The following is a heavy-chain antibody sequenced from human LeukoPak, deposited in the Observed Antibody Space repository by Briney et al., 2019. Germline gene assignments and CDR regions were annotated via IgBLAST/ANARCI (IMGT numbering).Heavy chain of an antibody. CDR1: GGTFSSYA. CDR2: IIPIFGTA. Sequence: SVKVSCKASGGTFSSYAISWVRQAPGQGLEWMGGIIPIFGTANYAQKFQGRVTITADESTSTAYMELSSLRSEDTAVYYCARFGDGSDPFYYYYYMDVWGNGTTVTVSS. V-gene: IGHV1-69*01. D-gene: IGHD1-26*01. CDR3: ARFGDGSDPFYYYYYMDV. J-gene: IGHJ6*03.